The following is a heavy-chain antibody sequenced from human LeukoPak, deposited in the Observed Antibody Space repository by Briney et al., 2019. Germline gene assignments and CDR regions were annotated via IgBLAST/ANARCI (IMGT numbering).Heavy chain of an antibody. CDR2: IKQDGSEK. D-gene: IGHD6-13*01. CDR1: GFTFSSYW. V-gene: IGHV3-7*04. J-gene: IGHJ4*02. Sequence: GGSLRLSCAASGFTFSSYWMSWVRQAPGKGLEWVANIKQDGSEKYYVDSVKGRFTISRDNAKNSLYLQMNSLRAEDTAVYYCARGAIAAAGYYYFDYWGQGTQVTVSS. CDR3: ARGAIAAAGYYYFDY.